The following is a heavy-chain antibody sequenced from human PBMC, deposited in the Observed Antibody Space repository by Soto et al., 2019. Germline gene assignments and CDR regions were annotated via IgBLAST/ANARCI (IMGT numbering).Heavy chain of an antibody. CDR1: GFTFSSYG. CDR2: ISYDGSNK. J-gene: IGHJ3*02. D-gene: IGHD3-22*01. CDR3: ANGAKRKCVTIIVVAYDAFDI. V-gene: IGHV3-30*18. Sequence: QVQLVESGGGVVQPGRSLRLSCAASGFTFSSYGMHWVRQAPGKGLEWVAVISYDGSNKYYADSVKGRFTISRDNSKNTLYLQMNSLIAEDTAVYYFANGAKRKCVTIIVVAYDAFDIWGQGTMVTVSS.